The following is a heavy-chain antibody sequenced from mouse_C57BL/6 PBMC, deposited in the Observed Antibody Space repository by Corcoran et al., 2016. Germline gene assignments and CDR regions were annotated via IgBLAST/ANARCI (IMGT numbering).Heavy chain of an antibody. J-gene: IGHJ4*01. Sequence: QAYLQQSGAELVRPGASVKMSCKASGYTFTSYNMHWVKQTPRQGLEWIGAIYPGNGDTSYNQKFKGKATLTVDKSSSTAYMQLSSLTSEDSAVYFCARSYYGSRAMDYWGQGTSVTVSS. CDR3: ARSYYGSRAMDY. D-gene: IGHD1-1*01. V-gene: IGHV1-12*01. CDR1: GYTFTSYN. CDR2: IYPGNGDT.